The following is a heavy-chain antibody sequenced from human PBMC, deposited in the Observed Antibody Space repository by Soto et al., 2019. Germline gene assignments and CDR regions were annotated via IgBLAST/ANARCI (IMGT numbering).Heavy chain of an antibody. D-gene: IGHD6-6*01. CDR2: IDWDDDK. V-gene: IGHV2-70*01. Sequence: GSGPTLVNPTQTLTLTCTFSGFSLSTSGMCVSWIRQPPGKALEWLALIDWDDDKYYSTSLKTRLTISKDTSKNQVVLTMTNMDPVDTATYYCARSYSSSAPDYYYGMDVWGQGTTVTVSS. CDR1: GFSLSTSGMC. J-gene: IGHJ6*02. CDR3: ARSYSSSAPDYYYGMDV.